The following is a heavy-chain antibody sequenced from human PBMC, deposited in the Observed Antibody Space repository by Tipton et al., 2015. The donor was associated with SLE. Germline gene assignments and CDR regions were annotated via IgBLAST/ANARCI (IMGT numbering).Heavy chain of an antibody. V-gene: IGHV4-39*07. Sequence: TLSLTCTVSGGSISSYYWGWIRQPPGKGLEWIGSIYYSGSTYYNPSLKSRVTISVDTSKNQFSLKLSSVTAADTAGYYCARDRLGGVIVTTFDYWGQGTLVTVSS. J-gene: IGHJ4*02. CDR3: ARDRLGGVIVTTFDY. CDR2: IYYSGST. D-gene: IGHD3-16*02. CDR1: GGSISSYY.